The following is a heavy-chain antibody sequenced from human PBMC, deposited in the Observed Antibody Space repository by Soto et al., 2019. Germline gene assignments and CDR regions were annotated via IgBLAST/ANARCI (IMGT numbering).Heavy chain of an antibody. V-gene: IGHV4-39*01. J-gene: IGHJ5*02. D-gene: IGHD1-1*01. CDR2: VFYSGRS. Sequence: WGTLCLTCTVSGFSISSPSQYWGCFRQPPGKGLDGIGSVFYSGRSYSTPSLKSRVTISVDTSKNQFSLSLTSVTASDTAVYFCAAQTFTIDADSFGRSNWFDHWAQRTMVTVSS. CDR3: AAQTFTIDADSFGRSNWFDH. CDR1: GFSISSPSQY.